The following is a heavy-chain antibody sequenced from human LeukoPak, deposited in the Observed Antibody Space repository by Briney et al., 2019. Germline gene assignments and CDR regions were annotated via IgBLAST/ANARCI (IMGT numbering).Heavy chain of an antibody. D-gene: IGHD3-10*01. Sequence: PGGSLRLSCAASGFTFSSYAMHWVRQAPGKGLEWVAVISYDGSNKYYADSVKGRFTISRDNSKNTLYLQMNSLGAEDMAVYYCGRDAVLGSGSIDYWGQGVLVTVSS. CDR1: GFTFSSYA. CDR2: ISYDGSNK. CDR3: GRDAVLGSGSIDY. J-gene: IGHJ4*02. V-gene: IGHV3-30*07.